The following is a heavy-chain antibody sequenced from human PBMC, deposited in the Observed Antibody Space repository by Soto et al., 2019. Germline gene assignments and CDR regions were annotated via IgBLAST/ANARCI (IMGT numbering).Heavy chain of an antibody. J-gene: IGHJ4*02. CDR3: ARQIYDSDTGPNFQYYFDS. D-gene: IGHD3-22*01. CDR1: GYSFNNYW. Sequence: GESLKISCEASGYSFNNYWIAWVRQMPGKGLEWMGIIYPADSDTRYSPSFQGQVTISADKYISTAYLQWSSLKASDTAMYYCARQIYDSDTGPNFQYYFDSWGQGTPVTVSS. CDR2: IYPADSDT. V-gene: IGHV5-51*01.